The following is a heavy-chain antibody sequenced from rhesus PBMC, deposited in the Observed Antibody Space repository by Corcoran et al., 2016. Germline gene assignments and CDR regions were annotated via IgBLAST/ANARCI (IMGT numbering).Heavy chain of an antibody. Sequence: QVQLQESGPGLVKPSETLSLTCGVSGYSFSSYWWSWIRQPPGKGRAWVGEINGNSGSTSYNPSLKSRLTISKDGSKNQFSLKLSSVTAADTALYFCARYNAGSSSLDVWGRGVLVTVSS. CDR3: ARYNAGSSSLDV. CDR2: INGNSGST. CDR1: GYSFSSYW. V-gene: IGHV4-80*01. J-gene: IGHJ5-2*02. D-gene: IGHD4-29*01.